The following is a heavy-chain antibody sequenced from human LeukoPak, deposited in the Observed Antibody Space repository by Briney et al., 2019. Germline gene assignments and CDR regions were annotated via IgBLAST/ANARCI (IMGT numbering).Heavy chain of an antibody. Sequence: SVKVSCKASGGTFSSYAISWVRQAPGQGLEWMGGIIPIFGTANYAQKFQGRVTITADKSTSTACMELRSLRSDDTAVYYCARDRNNYYDSSGYYPPHYYFDYWGQGTLVTVSS. V-gene: IGHV1-69*06. CDR1: GGTFSSYA. D-gene: IGHD3-22*01. CDR3: ARDRNNYYDSSGYYPPHYYFDY. CDR2: IIPIFGTA. J-gene: IGHJ4*02.